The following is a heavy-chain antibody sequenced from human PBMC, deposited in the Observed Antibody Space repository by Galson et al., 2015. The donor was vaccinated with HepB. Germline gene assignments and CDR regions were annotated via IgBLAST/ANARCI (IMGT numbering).Heavy chain of an antibody. V-gene: IGHV3-11*01. CDR2: ISSSGSTI. J-gene: IGHJ6*02. Sequence: SLRLSCAASGFTFSDYYMSWIRQAPGKGLEWVSYISSSGSTIYYADSVKGRFTISRDNAKNSLYLQMNSLRAEDTAVYYCARAEGGSYSFYYYGMDVWGQGTTVTVSS. D-gene: IGHD1-26*01. CDR1: GFTFSDYY. CDR3: ARAEGGSYSFYYYGMDV.